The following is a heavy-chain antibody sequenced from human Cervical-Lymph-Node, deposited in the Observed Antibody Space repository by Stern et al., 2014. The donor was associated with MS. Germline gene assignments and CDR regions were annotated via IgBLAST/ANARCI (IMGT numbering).Heavy chain of an antibody. V-gene: IGHV2-70*01. CDR2: LDWDDDK. D-gene: IGHD6-13*01. CDR1: GFSLTATSMC. Sequence: ESGPALVRPTQTLTLTCTFSGFSLTATSMCVSWIRQPPGKALEWLALLDWDDDKYYNPYLETRLTISKDTSKNQVVLTMTNMDPVDTATYFCARVTAAGIFYYFGMDVWGQGTTVTVSS. J-gene: IGHJ6*02. CDR3: ARVTAAGIFYYFGMDV.